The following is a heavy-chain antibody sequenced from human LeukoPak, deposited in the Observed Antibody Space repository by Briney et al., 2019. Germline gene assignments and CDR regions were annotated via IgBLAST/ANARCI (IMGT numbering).Heavy chain of an antibody. Sequence: PGGSLRLSCAASGFTFSSYSMNWVRQAPGKGLEWVSYISSSSSTIYYADSVKGRFTISRDNAKNSLYLQMNNLRAEDTAVYYCAKTSGWSDAFDIWGQGTMVTVSS. V-gene: IGHV3-48*01. J-gene: IGHJ3*02. CDR1: GFTFSSYS. D-gene: IGHD6-19*01. CDR3: AKTSGWSDAFDI. CDR2: ISSSSSTI.